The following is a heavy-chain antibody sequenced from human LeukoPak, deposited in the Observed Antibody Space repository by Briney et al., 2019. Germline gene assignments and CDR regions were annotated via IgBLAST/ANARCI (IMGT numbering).Heavy chain of an antibody. V-gene: IGHV3-23*01. CDR3: ARWSTVTTSSDY. Sequence: PGGSLRLSCAASGFTFSSYAMSWVRQAPGKGLEWVSGISGSGGTTYYADSVKGRFTISRDNSKNTLYLQMNSLRAEDTAVYYCARWSTVTTSSDYWGQGTLVTVSS. D-gene: IGHD4-17*01. CDR2: ISGSGGTT. J-gene: IGHJ4*02. CDR1: GFTFSSYA.